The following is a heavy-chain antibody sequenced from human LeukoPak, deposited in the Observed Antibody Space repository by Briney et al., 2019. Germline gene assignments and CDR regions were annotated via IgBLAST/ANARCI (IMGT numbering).Heavy chain of an antibody. CDR2: IYYSGRT. V-gene: IGHV4-59*08. Sequence: PSETLSLTCTVSGGSISSYYWSWLRQPPGKGLEWIGYIYYSGRTNYNPSLQSRLTLSVDTSKNQFSLKLSSVTAADTAVYYCARDRSSYFDYWGQGTLVTVSS. CDR1: GGSISSYY. D-gene: IGHD1-14*01. J-gene: IGHJ4*02. CDR3: ARDRSSYFDY.